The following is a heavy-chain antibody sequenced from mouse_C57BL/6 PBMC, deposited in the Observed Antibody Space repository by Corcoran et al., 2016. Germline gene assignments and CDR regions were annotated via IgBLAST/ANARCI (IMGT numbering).Heavy chain of an antibody. CDR3: ARFYYGSSYDFDY. Sequence: QIQLVQSGPELKKPGETVKISCKASGYTFTTYGMSWVKQAPGKGLKWMGWINTYSGVPTYADDFKGRFAFSLETSASTAYLQINNLKNEDTATYVCARFYYGSSYDFDYWGQGTTLTVSS. J-gene: IGHJ2*01. CDR2: INTYSGVP. D-gene: IGHD1-1*01. CDR1: GYTFTTYG. V-gene: IGHV9-3*01.